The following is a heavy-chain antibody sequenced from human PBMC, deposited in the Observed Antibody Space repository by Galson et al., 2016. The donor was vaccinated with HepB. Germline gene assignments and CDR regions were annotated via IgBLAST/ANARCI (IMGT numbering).Heavy chain of an antibody. CDR3: AREGATFYFQH. J-gene: IGHJ1*01. CDR1: GFTFSTYP. V-gene: IGHV3-30-3*01. CDR2: ISYDGNNK. Sequence: SLRLSCAASGFTFSTYPMHWVRRAPGKGLEWVALISYDGNNKSYADSVRGRFTISRDNSKNTLYVQMNSLRAEDTAVYYCAREGATFYFQHWGQGTLVTVSS. D-gene: IGHD1-26*01.